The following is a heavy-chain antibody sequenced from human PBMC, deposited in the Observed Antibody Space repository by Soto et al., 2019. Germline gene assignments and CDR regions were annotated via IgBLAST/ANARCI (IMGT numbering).Heavy chain of an antibody. J-gene: IGHJ4*02. CDR1: GYTFTNSD. Sequence: ASVKVSCKASGYTFTNSDINWVRQAPGQGLEWMGWMNPDSGHAAYAQKFQGRVTLTTSTSTSTVYMEMRSLGSEDTAVYYCARGPNGSGGICYFGWDKGGKETRVPVS. CDR3: ARGPNGSGGICYFGWDK. D-gene: IGHD2-21*02. CDR2: MNPDSGHA. V-gene: IGHV1-8*01.